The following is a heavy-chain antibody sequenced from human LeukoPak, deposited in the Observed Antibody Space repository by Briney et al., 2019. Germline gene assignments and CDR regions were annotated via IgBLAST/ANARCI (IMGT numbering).Heavy chain of an antibody. V-gene: IGHV1-58*02. CDR2: IVVGSGNT. CDR1: GFTFTSSA. J-gene: IGHJ6*02. CDR3: AAETQSGYYYYGMDV. D-gene: IGHD6-25*01. Sequence: GTSVKVSCKASGFTFTSSAMQWVRQARGQRLEWIGWIVVGSGNTNYAQKFLERVTITRDMSTSTAYMELCSLRSEDTAVYYCAAETQSGYYYYGMDVWGQGTTVTVSS.